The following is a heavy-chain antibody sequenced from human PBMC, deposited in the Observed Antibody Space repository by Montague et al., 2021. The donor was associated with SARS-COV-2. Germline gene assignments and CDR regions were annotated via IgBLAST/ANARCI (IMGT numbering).Heavy chain of an antibody. V-gene: IGHV3-9*01. CDR2: ISWRSGTR. D-gene: IGHD1-14*01. J-gene: IGHJ5*02. CDR3: TKDMDRTVSNNNNWFDP. Sequence: SLRLSCAASGFNFGNYSMHWVRQPPGKGLEWVSGISWRSGTRHYXDSVKGRFTISRDNAKNSLFLQMNSLRVEDTALYYCTKDMDRTVSNNNNWFDPWGQGTLVTVSS. CDR1: GFNFGNYS.